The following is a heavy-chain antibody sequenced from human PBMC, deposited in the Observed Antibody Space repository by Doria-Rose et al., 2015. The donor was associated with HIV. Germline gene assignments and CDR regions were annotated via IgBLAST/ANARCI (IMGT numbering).Heavy chain of an antibody. CDR2: TNHGGST. V-gene: IGHV4-34*01. J-gene: IGHJ1*01. CDR3: ARGPSDFGDYVAFQH. D-gene: IGHD4-17*01. Sequence: WTWIRQSPGKGLEWIGETNHGGSTNYNPSLKSRVTISLDMSKNQFSLKVTSVTAADTAVYYCARGPSDFGDYVAFQHWGQGTLVTVSS.